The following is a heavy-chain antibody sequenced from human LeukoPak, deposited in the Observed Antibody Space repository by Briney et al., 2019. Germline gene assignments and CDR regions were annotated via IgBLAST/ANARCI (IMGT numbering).Heavy chain of an antibody. J-gene: IGHJ6*03. D-gene: IGHD2-2*01. V-gene: IGHV4-38-2*02. Sequence: SETLSLTCTVSGYSINNGYYWGWIRQPPGKGLEWIGVYHVGTTDYNPSLKSRVTISVDTSKNQFSLKVSSVTAADTAVYYCARGDCSSTICYSPMDVWGKGTTVTVSS. CDR2: VYHVGTT. CDR3: ARGDCSSTICYSPMDV. CDR1: GYSINNGYY.